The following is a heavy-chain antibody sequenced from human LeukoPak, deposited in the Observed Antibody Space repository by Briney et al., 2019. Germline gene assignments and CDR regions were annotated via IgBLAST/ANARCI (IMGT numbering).Heavy chain of an antibody. CDR1: GFIFSSYI. Sequence: GGSLRLSCAASGFIFSSYIMNWVRQAPGKGLEWVSSISDSRDYIYYADSVKGRFSISTDNAKNSLSLQMNSLRAEDTAVYYCARGGKLDYPFDYWGQGTLVTVSS. J-gene: IGHJ4*02. CDR3: ARGGKLDYPFDY. V-gene: IGHV3-21*01. D-gene: IGHD4-11*01. CDR2: ISDSRDYI.